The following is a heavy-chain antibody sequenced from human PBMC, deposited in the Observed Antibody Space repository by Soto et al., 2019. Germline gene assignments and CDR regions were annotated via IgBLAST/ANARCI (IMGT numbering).Heavy chain of an antibody. V-gene: IGHV3-7*03. CDR3: ARSITDYYDSSGYYDDY. CDR2: IQQDGTEK. Sequence: PGGSLRLSCAASGFTFRSYWMTWVRQPPGKGLEWVANIQQDGTEKNYVDSVKGRFTISRDNAKNSLYLQMNSLRAEDTAVYYCARSITDYYDSSGYYDDYWGQGTLVTVSS. J-gene: IGHJ4*02. D-gene: IGHD3-22*01. CDR1: GFTFRSYW.